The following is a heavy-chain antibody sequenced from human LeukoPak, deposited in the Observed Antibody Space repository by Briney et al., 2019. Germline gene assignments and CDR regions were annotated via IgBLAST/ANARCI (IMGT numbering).Heavy chain of an antibody. D-gene: IGHD5-18*01. J-gene: IGHJ4*02. Sequence: GGSLRLSCAASGFTFSGYWMSWIRQAPGKGLEWVANIKQNGSETFYADSVRGRFTISRDNAKNSQYLQMNSLRVEDTAVYYCARWANSIDYWGQGALVTVSS. V-gene: IGHV3-7*01. CDR1: GFTFSGYW. CDR3: ARWANSIDY. CDR2: IKQNGSET.